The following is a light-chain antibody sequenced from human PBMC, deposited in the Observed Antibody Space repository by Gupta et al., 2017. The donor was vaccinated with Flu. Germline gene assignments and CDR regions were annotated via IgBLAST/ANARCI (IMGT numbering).Light chain of an antibody. J-gene: IGLJ1*01. CDR1: SSDVGRYNR. CDR2: EVT. Sequence: QSALTQPPSVSGSPGQSVTISCTGTSSDVGRYNRVSWYHQPPGTVPKLMIYEVTNRPSGVPDRFSGSKSGNTASLTISGLQAEDEADYYCTSYTSSSTWVFGTGTKVTVL. CDR3: TSYTSSSTWV. V-gene: IGLV2-18*02.